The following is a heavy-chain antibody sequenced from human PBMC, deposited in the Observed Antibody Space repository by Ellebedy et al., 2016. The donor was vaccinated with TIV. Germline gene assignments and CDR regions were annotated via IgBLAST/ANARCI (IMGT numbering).Heavy chain of an antibody. D-gene: IGHD6-19*01. J-gene: IGHJ6*02. CDR2: IDPSDSYT. Sequence: GGSLRLSXKGSGYSFTSYWISWVRQMPGKGLEWMGRIDPSDSYTNYSPSFQGHVTISADKSISTAYLQWSSLKASDTAMYYCANLGETVGSNSWLADYYYYGMDVWGQGTTVTVSS. CDR3: ANLGETVGSNSWLADYYYYGMDV. V-gene: IGHV5-10-1*01. CDR1: GYSFTSYW.